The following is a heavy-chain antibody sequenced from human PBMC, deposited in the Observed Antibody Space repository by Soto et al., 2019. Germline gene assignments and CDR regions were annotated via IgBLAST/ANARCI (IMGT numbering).Heavy chain of an antibody. J-gene: IGHJ5*02. D-gene: IGHD3-22*01. CDR2: INHSGST. CDR1: GGSFSGYY. Sequence: SETLSLTCAVYGGSFSGYYWSWVRQSPRKGLEWIGEINHSGSTNYNPSLKSRLTISVDTSKNHFSLKLSSVTAADTALYYCARDWYYYDSSGSTRVGWFDPWGQGTLVTVSS. CDR3: ARDWYYYDSSGSTRVGWFDP. V-gene: IGHV4-34*01.